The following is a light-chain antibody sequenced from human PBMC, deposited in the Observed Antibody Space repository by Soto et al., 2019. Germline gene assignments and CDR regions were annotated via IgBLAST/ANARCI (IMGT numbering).Light chain of an antibody. V-gene: IGKV3-20*01. CDR1: QSVNSRH. J-gene: IGKJ1*01. Sequence: EIVLTQSPGSLSLSPGERVTLSCRASQSVNSRHLAWYQQKPGQAPRLLIYGASSRATGIPDRFSGSGSGTDFTLTISRLEPEDFAVYYCQNYDRSQTFGQGTKVEIK. CDR3: QNYDRSQT. CDR2: GAS.